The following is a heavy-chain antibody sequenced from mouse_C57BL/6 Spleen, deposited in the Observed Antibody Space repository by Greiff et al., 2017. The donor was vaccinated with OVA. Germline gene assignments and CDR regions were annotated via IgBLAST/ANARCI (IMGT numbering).Heavy chain of an antibody. CDR1: GFTFSDYY. Sequence: DVQLVESEGGLVQPGSSMKLSCTASGFTFSDYYMAWVRQVPEKGLEWVANINYDGSSTYYLDSLKSRFIISRDNAKNILYRQMSSLKSEDTATYYCARDLYYYYDGYFEVWGTGTTVTVSS. V-gene: IGHV5-16*01. CDR3: ARDLYYYYDGYFEV. J-gene: IGHJ1*03. CDR2: INYDGSST. D-gene: IGHD2-4*01.